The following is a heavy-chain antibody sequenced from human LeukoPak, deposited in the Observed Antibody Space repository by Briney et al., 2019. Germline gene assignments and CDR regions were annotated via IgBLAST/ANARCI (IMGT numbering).Heavy chain of an antibody. D-gene: IGHD6-19*01. Sequence: GGSLRLSCAASGFSFSVHALHWVRQAPGKGLEDVSAINTDGGSTYYANSVKGRFTISRDNSKNTVYLQMTSLRTEDTAVYYCAKDQIGWAPGYVSGPLDQWGQGTLVTVSS. CDR3: AKDQIGWAPGYVSGPLDQ. CDR1: GFSFSVHA. CDR2: INTDGGST. V-gene: IGHV3-64*01. J-gene: IGHJ4*02.